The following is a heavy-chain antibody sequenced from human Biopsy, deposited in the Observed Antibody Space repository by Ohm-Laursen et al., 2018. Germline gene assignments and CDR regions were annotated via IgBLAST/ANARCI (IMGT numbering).Heavy chain of an antibody. CDR1: GRSLSGYY. D-gene: IGHD5-24*01. J-gene: IGHJ6*02. V-gene: IGHV4-59*01. Sequence: SDTLSLTCAVSGRSLSGYYWPCIPPSPGKGLEWIGYIYSHNCSSCSTPALKSRVTMSVYTSQNQLSLNLNSVTAADTAVYYCARDVRAGCGFLRSNNHYCGMDVWGPGTRVTVSS. CDR2: IYSHNCSS. CDR3: ARDVRAGCGFLRSNNHYCGMDV.